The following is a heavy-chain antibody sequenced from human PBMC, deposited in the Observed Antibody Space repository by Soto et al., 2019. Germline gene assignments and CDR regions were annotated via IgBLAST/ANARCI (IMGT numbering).Heavy chain of an antibody. J-gene: IGHJ3*02. Sequence: PGGSLRLSCAASGFTFSSYAMSWVRQAPGKGLEWVSAISGSGGSTYYADSVKGRFTISRDNSKNTLYLQMNSLRAEDTAVYYCARKRSDRGDYDAFDIWGQGTMVTVSS. CDR3: ARKRSDRGDYDAFDI. D-gene: IGHD4-17*01. V-gene: IGHV3-23*01. CDR2: ISGSGGST. CDR1: GFTFSSYA.